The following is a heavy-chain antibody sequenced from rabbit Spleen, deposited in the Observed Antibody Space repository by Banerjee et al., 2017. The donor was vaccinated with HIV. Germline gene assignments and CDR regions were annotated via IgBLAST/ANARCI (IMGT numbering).Heavy chain of an antibody. V-gene: IGHV1S40*01. J-gene: IGHJ4*01. CDR2: VFGGSSGRT. D-gene: IGHD7-1*01. Sequence: QSLEESGGDLVKPGASLTLTCTASGFSFSGSDYMCWVRQAPGKGLEWIACVFGGSSGRTYYATWAKGRFTISKTSSTTVTLQMTSLTAADTATYWCARGTGSTGGAYFTLWGPGTLVTVS. CDR3: ARGTGSTGGAYFTL. CDR1: GFSFSGSDY.